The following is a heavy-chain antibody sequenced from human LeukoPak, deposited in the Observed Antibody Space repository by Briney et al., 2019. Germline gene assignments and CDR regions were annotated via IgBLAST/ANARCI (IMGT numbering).Heavy chain of an antibody. D-gene: IGHD3/OR15-3a*01. CDR2: ISYSGST. CDR3: ARGGLVGSPGYYYYGMDV. CDR1: GGSISNYY. Sequence: KSSETLSLTCTVSGGSISNYYWSWIRQPPGMGLEWIAYISYSGSTNYNPSLKSRVTISVDTSKNQVSLNLSSVTAADTAVYYCARGGLVGSPGYYYYGMDVWGQGTTVTVSS. J-gene: IGHJ6*02. V-gene: IGHV4-59*01.